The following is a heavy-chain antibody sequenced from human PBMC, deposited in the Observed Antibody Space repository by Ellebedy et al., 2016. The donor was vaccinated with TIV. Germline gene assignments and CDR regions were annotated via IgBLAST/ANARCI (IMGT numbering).Heavy chain of an antibody. Sequence: SETLSLTXTVSGGSISSVPSGGISGYYWSWIRQAPGKGLEWTGYIYYSGTTKYNPSLKSRVSVSVDTSKDQISLRLSSVIAADTAVYYCARGPYDFVGPDHYFPNYVDVWGKGTTVTVSS. CDR1: GGSISSVPSGGISGYY. D-gene: IGHD3-3*01. CDR2: IYYSGTT. J-gene: IGHJ6*03. CDR3: ARGPYDFVGPDHYFPNYVDV. V-gene: IGHV4-61*08.